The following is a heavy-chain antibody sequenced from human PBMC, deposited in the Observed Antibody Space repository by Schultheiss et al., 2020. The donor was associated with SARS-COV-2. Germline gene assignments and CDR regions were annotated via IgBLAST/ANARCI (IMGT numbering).Heavy chain of an antibody. CDR1: GGSISSSSYY. Sequence: SETLSLTCTVSGGSISSSSYYWGWIRQPPGKGLEWIGSIYYSGSTNYNPSLKSRVTISVDTSKNQFSLKLSSVTAADTAVYYCARGQGGWELLMDTFGWFDPWGQGTLVTVSS. D-gene: IGHD1-26*01. V-gene: IGHV4-39*07. J-gene: IGHJ5*02. CDR3: ARGQGGWELLMDTFGWFDP. CDR2: IYYSGST.